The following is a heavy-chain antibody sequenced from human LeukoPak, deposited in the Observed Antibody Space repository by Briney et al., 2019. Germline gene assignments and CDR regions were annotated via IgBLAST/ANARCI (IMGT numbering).Heavy chain of an antibody. D-gene: IGHD3-16*01. CDR3: ARLDDSAH. CDR2: ISYDGSNK. V-gene: IGHV3-30-3*01. Sequence: GGSLRLSCAASGFTFSSYAMHWVRQAPGKGLEWVAVISYDGSNKYYADSVKGRFTISRDNSKNTPYLQMNSLRAEDTAVYYCARLDDSAHWGQGTLVTVSS. J-gene: IGHJ4*02. CDR1: GFTFSSYA.